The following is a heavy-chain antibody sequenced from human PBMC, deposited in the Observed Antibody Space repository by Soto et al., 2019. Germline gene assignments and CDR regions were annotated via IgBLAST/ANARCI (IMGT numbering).Heavy chain of an antibody. CDR1: GFTFSDYY. CDR3: ARSHPQAPCDY. V-gene: IGHV3-11*06. CDR2: ISSSSSYT. J-gene: IGHJ4*02. Sequence: QVQLVESGGGLVKPGGSLRLSCAASGFTFSDYYMSWIRQAPGKGLEWVSYISSSSSYTNYADSVKGRFTISRDNAKNSLYLQMNSLRAEDTAVYYCARSHPQAPCDYWGQGTLVTVSS.